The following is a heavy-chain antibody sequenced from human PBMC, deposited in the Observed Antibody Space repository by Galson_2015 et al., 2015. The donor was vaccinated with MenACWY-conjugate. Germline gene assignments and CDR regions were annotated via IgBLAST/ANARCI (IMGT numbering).Heavy chain of an antibody. CDR1: GFTFSNAW. CDR2: IKSKTHSGTP. Sequence: SLRLSCAASGFTFSNAWMTWVRQAPGKGLEWVGRIKSKTHSGTPDYAAPVNGRFTISRDDSRNTVYLEMNGLKAEDTGLYYCTTDYFGQSFFDSWGQGTPVTVSS. CDR3: TTDYFGQSFFDS. V-gene: IGHV3-15*01. D-gene: IGHD2/OR15-2a*01. J-gene: IGHJ4*02.